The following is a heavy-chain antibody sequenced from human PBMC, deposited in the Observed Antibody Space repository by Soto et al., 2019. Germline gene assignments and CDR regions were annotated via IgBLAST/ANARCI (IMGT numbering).Heavy chain of an antibody. Sequence: EVQLVESGGVVVQPGGSLRLSCAASGFTFDDYTMHWVRQAPGKGLEWVSLISWDGGSTYYADSVKGRFTISRDNSKNSLYLQMNSLRTEDTALYYCAKGQFGETLGWFDPCGQGTLVTVSS. D-gene: IGHD3-10*01. CDR1: GFTFDDYT. V-gene: IGHV3-43*01. CDR3: AKGQFGETLGWFDP. J-gene: IGHJ5*02. CDR2: ISWDGGST.